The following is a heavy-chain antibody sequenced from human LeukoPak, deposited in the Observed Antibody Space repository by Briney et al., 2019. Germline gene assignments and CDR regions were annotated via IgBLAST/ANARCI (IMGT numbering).Heavy chain of an antibody. J-gene: IGHJ6*03. CDR3: ATRYCSSTSCYFGNYYYMDV. V-gene: IGHV1-69*05. CDR1: GGTFSSYA. Sequence: ASVKVSCMASGGTFSSYAISWVRQAPGQGLEWMGGIIPIFGTANYAQKFQGRVTITTDESTSTAYMELSSLRSEDTAVYYCATRYCSSTSCYFGNYYYMDVWGKGTTVTVSS. D-gene: IGHD2-2*01. CDR2: IIPIFGTA.